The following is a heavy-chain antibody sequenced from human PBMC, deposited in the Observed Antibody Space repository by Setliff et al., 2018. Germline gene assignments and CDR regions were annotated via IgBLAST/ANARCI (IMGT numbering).Heavy chain of an antibody. CDR2: MYTSGST. Sequence: LSLTCSVSGGSISSGSDYWTWIRQPAGKGLEWIGHMYTSGSTNYNPSLKSRVTISVDTSKNQFSLKLSSVTAADTAVYYCARAISGWYSAFYYYMDVWGKGTTVTVSS. J-gene: IGHJ6*03. CDR1: GGSISSGSDY. V-gene: IGHV4-61*09. D-gene: IGHD6-19*01. CDR3: ARAISGWYSAFYYYMDV.